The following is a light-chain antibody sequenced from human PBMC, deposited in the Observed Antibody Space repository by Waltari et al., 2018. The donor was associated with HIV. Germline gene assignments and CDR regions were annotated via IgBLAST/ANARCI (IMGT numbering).Light chain of an antibody. CDR2: ATS. V-gene: IGKV1-39*01. J-gene: IGKJ4*01. CDR3: QQTYSPPQT. CDR1: QTFSSY. Sequence: DIQMTQSPSSLSASVGDRVTITCRASQTFSSYLNWYQQKPGKAPKLLIYATSNLQSGVPSRFSGSGSGTDLTLTISSLQPEDFAIYYCQQTYSPPQTFGGGTKVEIK.